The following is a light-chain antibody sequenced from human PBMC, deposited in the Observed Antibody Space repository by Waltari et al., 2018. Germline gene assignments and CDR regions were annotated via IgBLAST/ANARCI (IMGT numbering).Light chain of an antibody. V-gene: IGKV4-1*01. CDR1: QSVLFSANNKNY. CDR3: QQYFSSPWT. CDR2: WAS. J-gene: IGKJ1*01. Sequence: DVVMIQSPYSLAVSLGERATINCTSSQSVLFSANNKNYLGCYQQKPGQPPKLLIYWASTRNSGVPDRFSGSGSGTEFTLTISSLQAEDVAVYYCQQYFSSPWTFGQGTKVEIK.